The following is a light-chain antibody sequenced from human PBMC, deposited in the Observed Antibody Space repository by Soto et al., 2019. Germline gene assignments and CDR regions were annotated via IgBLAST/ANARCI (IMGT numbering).Light chain of an antibody. CDR1: SSDVGGYKY. Sequence: QSALTQPASVSGSPGQSITISCTGTSSDVGGYKYVSWYQQHPGRAPKLIIYDVSNRPSGIPNRFSGSKSGNTASLTISGLQAEDEADYFCNSYTSSSTHNYVFGTGTKLTVL. V-gene: IGLV2-14*03. CDR2: DVS. J-gene: IGLJ1*01. CDR3: NSYTSSSTHNYV.